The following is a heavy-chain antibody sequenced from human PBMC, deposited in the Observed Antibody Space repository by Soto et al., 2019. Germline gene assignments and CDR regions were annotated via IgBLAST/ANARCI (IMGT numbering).Heavy chain of an antibody. CDR2: IIPIFGTA. Sequence: QVQLVQSGAEVKKPGSSVKVSCKASGGTFSSYAISWVRQAPGQGLEWMGGIIPIFGTANYAQKFQGRVTITADESTSTAYMALRSLRSEDTAVYYCARGPPGWELLEYFQHWGQGSLVTVSS. V-gene: IGHV1-69*01. CDR3: ARGPPGWELLEYFQH. CDR1: GGTFSSYA. J-gene: IGHJ1*01. D-gene: IGHD1-26*01.